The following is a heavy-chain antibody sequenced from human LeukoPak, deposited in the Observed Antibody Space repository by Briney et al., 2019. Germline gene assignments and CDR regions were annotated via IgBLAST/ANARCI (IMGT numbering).Heavy chain of an antibody. CDR2: ISSNGGST. CDR3: VKDRSLWFGELFFDY. V-gene: IGHV3-64D*06. D-gene: IGHD3-10*01. Sequence: GGSLRLSCSASGFTFSSYAMHWVRQAPGKGLEYVAAISSNGGSTYYADSVKGRFTISRDNSKTTLYLQMSSLRAEDTAVYYCVKDRSLWFGELFFDYWGQGTLVTVSS. CDR1: GFTFSSYA. J-gene: IGHJ4*02.